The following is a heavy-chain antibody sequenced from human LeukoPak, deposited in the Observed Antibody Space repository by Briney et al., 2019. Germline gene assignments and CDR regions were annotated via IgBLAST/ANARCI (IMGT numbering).Heavy chain of an antibody. J-gene: IGHJ6*02. CDR3: ARVGGTTLYYYYGMDV. D-gene: IGHD1-7*01. Sequence: SETLSLTCTVSGGSISSYYWSWIRQPPGKGLEWIGYIYYSGSTNYNPSLKSRVTISVDTSKNQFSLKLSSATAADTAVYYCARVGGTTLYYYYGMDVWGQGTTVTVSS. CDR1: GGSISSYY. V-gene: IGHV4-59*01. CDR2: IYYSGST.